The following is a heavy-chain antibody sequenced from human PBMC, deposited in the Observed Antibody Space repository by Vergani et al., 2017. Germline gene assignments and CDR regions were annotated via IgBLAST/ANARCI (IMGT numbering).Heavy chain of an antibody. J-gene: IGHJ5*02. D-gene: IGHD1-14*01. Sequence: VQLVESGGGVVQPGRSLRLSCAASGFTFNQYGMHWVRQAPGKGLEWVAVTWYDGNNKQYADSVKGRFTISRDNSKNTMYLQMNSLRDEDTGVYYCARDLRLLYNRFDPWGQGTLVTVSS. CDR1: GFTFNQYG. CDR3: ARDLRLLYNRFDP. V-gene: IGHV3-33*01. CDR2: TWYDGNNK.